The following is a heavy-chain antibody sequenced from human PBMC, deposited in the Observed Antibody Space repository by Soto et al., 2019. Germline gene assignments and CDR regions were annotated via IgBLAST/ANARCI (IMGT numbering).Heavy chain of an antibody. D-gene: IGHD3-22*01. CDR1: GYTFRSYG. CDR3: AIDYYDSSGYYTYGFDY. CDR2: ISSYTGNT. Sequence: QVQLVQSGAEVKKPGASVKVSCKASGYTFRSYGISWVRQAPGQGLEWMGWISSYTGNTKYAQKFQGRVTMTTDTSTSTAYMELRSLRSDDTAVYYCAIDYYDSSGYYTYGFDYWGQGTLVTFSA. V-gene: IGHV1-18*01. J-gene: IGHJ4*02.